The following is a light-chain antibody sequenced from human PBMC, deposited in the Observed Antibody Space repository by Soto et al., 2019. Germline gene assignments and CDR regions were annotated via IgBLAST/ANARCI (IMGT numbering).Light chain of an antibody. Sequence: AIHMTQSPSSLSASVGDRVTITCRASQGIRNDLGWYQQKPGKAPKLLIYAATTLQSGVPSRFSGSGSGTDFTLTISSLQPEDFATYYCLQDYNYPLTFGGGTKVDIK. J-gene: IGKJ4*01. V-gene: IGKV1-6*01. CDR1: QGIRND. CDR3: LQDYNYPLT. CDR2: AAT.